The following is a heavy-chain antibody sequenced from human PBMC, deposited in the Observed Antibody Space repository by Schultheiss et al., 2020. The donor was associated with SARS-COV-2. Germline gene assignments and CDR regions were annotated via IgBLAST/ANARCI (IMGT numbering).Heavy chain of an antibody. V-gene: IGHV3-33*01. J-gene: IGHJ4*02. CDR2: IWYDGSNK. D-gene: IGHD3-10*01. CDR1: GFTFSSYG. Sequence: GGSLRLSCAASGFTFSSYGMHWVRQAPGKGLEWVAVIWYDGSNKYYADSVKGRFTISRDNSKNTLYLQMNSLRAEDTAVYYCARVRVSGSGSYYLGYWGQGTLVTVSS. CDR3: ARVRVSGSGSYYLGY.